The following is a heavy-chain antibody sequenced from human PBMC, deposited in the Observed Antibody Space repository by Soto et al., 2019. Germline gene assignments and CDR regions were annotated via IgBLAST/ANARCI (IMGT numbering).Heavy chain of an antibody. CDR1: GGSISSGGYY. CDR3: ARKTYDSSGYYYFDC. CDR2: IYYSGST. D-gene: IGHD3-22*01. V-gene: IGHV4-31*03. J-gene: IGHJ4*02. Sequence: SETLSLTCTVSGGSISSGGYYWSWIRQHPGKGLEWIGYIYYSGSTYYDPSLKSRVTISVDTSKNQFSLKLSSVTAADTAVYYCARKTYDSSGYYYFDCWGQRTLVTVSS.